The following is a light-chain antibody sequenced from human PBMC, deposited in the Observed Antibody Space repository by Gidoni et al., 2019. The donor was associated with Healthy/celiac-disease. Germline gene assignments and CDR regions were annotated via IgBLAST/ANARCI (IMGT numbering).Light chain of an antibody. CDR3: QQYNNWPPWT. Sequence: EIVMTQSPATLSVSPGERATRSCRASQSVSSNLAWYQQKPGQAPRLLIYGASTRATGIPARFRGSGSGTEFTLTISSLQSEDFAVYYCQQYNNWPPWTFGQGTKVEIK. J-gene: IGKJ1*01. V-gene: IGKV3-15*01. CDR2: GAS. CDR1: QSVSSN.